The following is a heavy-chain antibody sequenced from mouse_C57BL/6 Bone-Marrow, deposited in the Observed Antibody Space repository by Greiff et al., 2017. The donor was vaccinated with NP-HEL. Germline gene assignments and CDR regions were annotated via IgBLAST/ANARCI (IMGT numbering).Heavy chain of an antibody. J-gene: IGHJ4*01. CDR3: ARIGTTVVATNYYAMDY. CDR1: GYTFTSYD. V-gene: IGHV1-85*01. CDR2: IYPRDGST. Sequence: VKLVESGPELVKPGASVKLSCKASGYTFTSYDINWVKQRPGQGLEWIGWIYPRDGSTKYNEKFKGKATLTVDTSSSTAYMELHSLTSEDSAVYFCARIGTTVVATNYYAMDYWGQGTSVTVSS. D-gene: IGHD1-1*01.